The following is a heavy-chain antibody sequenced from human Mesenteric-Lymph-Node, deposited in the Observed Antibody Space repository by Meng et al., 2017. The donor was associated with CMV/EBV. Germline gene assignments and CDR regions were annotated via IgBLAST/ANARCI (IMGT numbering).Heavy chain of an antibody. J-gene: IGHJ4*02. D-gene: IGHD3-3*01. V-gene: IGHV1-24*01. CDR1: GYTFIKYG. Sequence: ASVKVSCKASGYTFIKYGISWVRQAPGKGLEWTGGFDPEDGETVYAQKFQGRVTMTEDTSTDTAYMELSSLRSEDTAVYYCARSNYDFWSGYRVEKPYYFDYWGQGTLVTVSS. CDR3: ARSNYDFWSGYRVEKPYYFDY. CDR2: FDPEDGET.